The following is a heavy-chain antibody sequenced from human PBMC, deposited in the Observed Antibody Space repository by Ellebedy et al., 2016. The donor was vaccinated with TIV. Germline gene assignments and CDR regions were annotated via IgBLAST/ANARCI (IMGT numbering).Heavy chain of an antibody. J-gene: IGHJ4*02. D-gene: IGHD3-10*01. CDR1: GYSISSAYF. V-gene: IGHV4-38-2*02. Sequence: SETLSLXXSVSGYSISSAYFWGWIRQPPGKGLEWIASIYHDGNTYYNPPLKSRVTISVDTSKNQFSLKLSSVTAADTAVYYCARGGMVRGGKFDYWGQGTLVTVSS. CDR3: ARGGMVRGGKFDY. CDR2: IYHDGNT.